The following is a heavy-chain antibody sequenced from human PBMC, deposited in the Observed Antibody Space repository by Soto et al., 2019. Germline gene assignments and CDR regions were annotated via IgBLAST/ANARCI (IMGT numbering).Heavy chain of an antibody. CDR2: INPNSGGT. V-gene: IGHV1-2*04. Sequence: ASVKVSCKASGYTFTGYYMHWVRQAPGQGLEWMGWINPNSGGTNYAQKFQGWVTMTRDTSISTAYMELSRLRSDDTAVYYRARDQGVRDYYYRLAVWGQGTTVTVSS. CDR3: ARDQGVRDYYYRLAV. D-gene: IGHD3-10*01. CDR1: GYTFTGYY. J-gene: IGHJ6*02.